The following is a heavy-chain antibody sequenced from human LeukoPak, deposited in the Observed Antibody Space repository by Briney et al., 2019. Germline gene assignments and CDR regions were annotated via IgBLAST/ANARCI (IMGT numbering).Heavy chain of an antibody. CDR1: GYTFTDYY. CDR3: ARVVAVAGTARYYFDY. J-gene: IGHJ4*02. Sequence: ASVKVSCTASGYTFTDYYIHWVRQAPGQGPEWVGWINPDSGGTNYAQKFQGRVTMTRDTSISTAYMELSRLRSDDTAVYFCARVVAVAGTARYYFDYWGQGTLVTVSS. D-gene: IGHD6-19*01. CDR2: INPDSGGT. V-gene: IGHV1-2*02.